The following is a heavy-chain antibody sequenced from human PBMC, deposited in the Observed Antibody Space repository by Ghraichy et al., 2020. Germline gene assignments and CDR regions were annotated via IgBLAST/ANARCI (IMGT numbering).Heavy chain of an antibody. V-gene: IGHV4-59*01. D-gene: IGHD3-3*02. J-gene: IGHJ4*02. CDR1: GGSISSYY. CDR2: IYYSGST. CDR3: ARDGISGRYFDY. Sequence: SQTLSLTCTVSGGSISSYYWSWIRQPPGKGLEWIGYIYYSGSTNYNPSLKSRVTISVDTSKNQFSLKLSSVTAADTAVYYCARDGISGRYFDYWGQGTLVTVSS.